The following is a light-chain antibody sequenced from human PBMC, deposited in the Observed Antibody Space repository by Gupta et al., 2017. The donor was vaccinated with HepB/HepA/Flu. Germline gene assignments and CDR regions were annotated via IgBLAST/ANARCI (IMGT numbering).Light chain of an antibody. J-gene: IGKJ3*01. Sequence: EIVLTQSPATLSLSTGERATPSCRASQSVSSYLAWYQQKPGQAPRLLIYDASNRATGIPARFSGSGSGTDFTLTISSLEPEDFAVYYCQQRSNWPPIFTFGPGTKVDIK. CDR3: QQRSNWPPIFT. V-gene: IGKV3-11*01. CDR2: DAS. CDR1: QSVSSY.